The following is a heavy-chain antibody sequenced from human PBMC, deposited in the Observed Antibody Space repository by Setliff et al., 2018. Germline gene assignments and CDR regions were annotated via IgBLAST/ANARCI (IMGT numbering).Heavy chain of an antibody. CDR1: GGSFSGYY. CDR2: INHSGST. Sequence: PSETLSLTCAVYGGSFSGYYWSWIRQPPGKGLEWIGEINHSGSTNNNPSLKSRVTISVDTSKNQFSLKLSSVTAADTAVYYCARTYNFWSGYFDYWGQGTLGTVS. J-gene: IGHJ4*02. V-gene: IGHV4-34*01. D-gene: IGHD3-3*01. CDR3: ARTYNFWSGYFDY.